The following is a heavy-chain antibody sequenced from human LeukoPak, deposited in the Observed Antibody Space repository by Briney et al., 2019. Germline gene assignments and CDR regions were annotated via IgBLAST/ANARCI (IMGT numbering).Heavy chain of an antibody. CDR3: ARGYGNFDY. CDR1: GASISSYY. D-gene: IGHD4-17*01. CDR2: IYYSRST. V-gene: IGHV4-59*01. Sequence: SETLSLTCTVSGASISSYYWSWIRQPPGKGLEWIGYIYYSRSTNYKPSLKSRITISVDTSKNQFSLNLSSVTAADTAVHYCARGYGNFDYWGQGTLVTVSS. J-gene: IGHJ4*02.